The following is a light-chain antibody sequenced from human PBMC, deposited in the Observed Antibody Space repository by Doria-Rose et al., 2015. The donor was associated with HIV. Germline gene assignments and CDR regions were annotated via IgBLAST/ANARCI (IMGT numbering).Light chain of an antibody. CDR1: QSLLYTSKNY. Sequence: DIRMSQSPESLGMSLSERATLNCKSNQSLLYTSKNYLAWYQQKPGQPPKLLIYWASTRQSGVQARFSGSGSGTDFTLTISSLEAEDVAVYYCQQYYDTPSFGPGTTVDIK. J-gene: IGKJ3*01. V-gene: IGKV4-1*01. CDR3: QQYYDTPS. CDR2: WAS.